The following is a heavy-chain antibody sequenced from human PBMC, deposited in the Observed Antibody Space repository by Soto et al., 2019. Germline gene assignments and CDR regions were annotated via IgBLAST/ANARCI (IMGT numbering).Heavy chain of an antibody. Sequence: ASVKVSCKTSGYTFTAFYIHWVRQAPGQGLEWMGWISPNSGGTDYARKFQGRVSMTSDTSTDTVYLEMHRLTSDDSALYYCAILKGYFFDYWGHGTLVTVSS. CDR1: GYTFTAFY. D-gene: IGHD3-9*01. V-gene: IGHV1-2*02. CDR3: AILKGYFFDY. CDR2: ISPNSGGT. J-gene: IGHJ4*01.